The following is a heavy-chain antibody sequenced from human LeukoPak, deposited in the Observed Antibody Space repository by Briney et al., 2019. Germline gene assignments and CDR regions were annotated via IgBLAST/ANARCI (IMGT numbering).Heavy chain of an antibody. CDR3: AGTLGQYSSGWYPFDY. D-gene: IGHD6-19*01. CDR2: ISSSSSTI. V-gene: IGHV3-48*01. Sequence: GGSLRLSCAASGFTFSSYSMNWVRQAPGKGLEWVSYISSSSSTIYYADSVKGRFTISRDNAKNSLYLQLHSLRAEDTAVYYCAGTLGQYSSGWYPFDYWGQGTLVTVSS. CDR1: GFTFSSYS. J-gene: IGHJ4*02.